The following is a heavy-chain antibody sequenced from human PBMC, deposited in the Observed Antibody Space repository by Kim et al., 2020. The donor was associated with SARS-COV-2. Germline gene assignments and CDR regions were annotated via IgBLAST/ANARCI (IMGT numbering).Heavy chain of an antibody. J-gene: IGHJ5*02. V-gene: IGHV3-21*04. CDR1: GFTFSSYS. Sequence: GGSLRLSCAASGFTFSSYSMNWVRQAPGKGLEWVSSISSSSSYIYYADPVKGRFTISRDNAKNSLYLQMYSLRAEDTAVYYCARDRSYYYGSGVNWFDPWGQGTLVTVSS. CDR2: ISSSSSYI. D-gene: IGHD3-10*01. CDR3: ARDRSYYYGSGVNWFDP.